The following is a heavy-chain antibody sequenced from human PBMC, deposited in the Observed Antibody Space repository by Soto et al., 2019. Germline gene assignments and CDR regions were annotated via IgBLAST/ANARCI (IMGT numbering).Heavy chain of an antibody. Sequence: PGGSLRLSCAASGFTFSSYWMSWVRQAPGKGLEWVANIKQDGSEKYYVDSVKGRFTISRDNAKNSLYLQMNSLRAEDTAVYYCARDHSYYYDSSGPFDYWGQGTLVTVSS. J-gene: IGHJ4*02. CDR3: ARDHSYYYDSSGPFDY. CDR2: IKQDGSEK. V-gene: IGHV3-7*01. D-gene: IGHD3-22*01. CDR1: GFTFSSYW.